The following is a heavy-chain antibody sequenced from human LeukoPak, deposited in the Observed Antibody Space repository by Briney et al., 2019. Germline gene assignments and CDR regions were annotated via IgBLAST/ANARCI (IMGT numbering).Heavy chain of an antibody. CDR2: IYHSAST. CDR1: GGSINSGGYS. J-gene: IGHJ4*03. V-gene: IGHV4-30-2*01. D-gene: IGHD4-23*01. CDR3: ACESYLYGGCDY. Sequence: SETLSLTCAVSGGSINSGGYSWIWLRQPPGKGLEWFVYIYHSASTYYNPSLKNPVTISAYKSKKQFSLKLTSVTAKYTAVYYCACESYLYGGCDYWGQGILVTVSS.